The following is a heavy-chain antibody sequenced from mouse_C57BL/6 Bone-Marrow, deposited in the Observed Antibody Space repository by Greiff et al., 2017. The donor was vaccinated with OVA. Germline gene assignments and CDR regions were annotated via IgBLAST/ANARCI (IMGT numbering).Heavy chain of an antibody. J-gene: IGHJ3*01. V-gene: IGHV5-17*01. Sequence: EVMLVESGEGLVKPGGSLKLSCAASGFTFSDYGMHWVRQAPEKGLEWVAYISSGSSTIYYADTVKGRFTISRDNAKNTLFLQMTSLRSEDTAMYYCARKRVYDGYFPFAYWGQGTLVTVSA. D-gene: IGHD2-3*01. CDR1: GFTFSDYG. CDR2: ISSGSSTI. CDR3: ARKRVYDGYFPFAY.